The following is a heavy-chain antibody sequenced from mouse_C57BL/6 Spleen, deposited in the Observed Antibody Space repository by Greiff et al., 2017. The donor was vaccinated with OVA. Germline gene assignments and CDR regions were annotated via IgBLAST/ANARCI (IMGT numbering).Heavy chain of an antibody. CDR1: GFTFSDYG. Sequence: EVKLMESGGGLVKPGGSLKLSCAASGFTFSDYGMHWVRQAPEKGLEWVAYISSGSSTIYYADTVKGRFTISRDNAKNTLFLQMTSLRSEDTAMYYCARGENIIYYDYDVWFAYWGQGTLVTVSA. D-gene: IGHD2-4*01. V-gene: IGHV5-17*01. J-gene: IGHJ3*01. CDR2: ISSGSSTI. CDR3: ARGENIIYYDYDVWFAY.